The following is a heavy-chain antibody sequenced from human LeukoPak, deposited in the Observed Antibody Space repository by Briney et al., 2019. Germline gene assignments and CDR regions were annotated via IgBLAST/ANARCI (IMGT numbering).Heavy chain of an antibody. CDR1: GFTFSNYA. Sequence: GGSLRLSCAASGFTFSNYAMSWVRQAPGKGLQWVSGISGGGAGIYYTDSVKGRFTISRDNSKNTLYLQMNSLRAEDTAVYFCARDGFDYYDSSSFPYFDYWGQGTLVTVSS. CDR3: ARDGFDYYDSSSFPYFDY. J-gene: IGHJ4*02. V-gene: IGHV3-23*01. D-gene: IGHD3-22*01. CDR2: ISGGGAGI.